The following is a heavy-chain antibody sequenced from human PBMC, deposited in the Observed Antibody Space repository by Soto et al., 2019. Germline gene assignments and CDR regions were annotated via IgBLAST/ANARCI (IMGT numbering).Heavy chain of an antibody. CDR1: GGTFSSYA. V-gene: IGHV1-69*13. CDR3: ARVHITMVRGVVLPHQSDYYGMDV. Sequence: ASVKVSCKASGGTFSSYAISWVRQAPGQGLEWMGGIIPIFGTANYAQKFQGRVTITADESTSTAYMELSSLRSEDTAVYYCARVHITMVRGVVLPHQSDYYGMDVWGQGTTVTVSS. J-gene: IGHJ6*02. CDR2: IIPIFGTA. D-gene: IGHD3-10*01.